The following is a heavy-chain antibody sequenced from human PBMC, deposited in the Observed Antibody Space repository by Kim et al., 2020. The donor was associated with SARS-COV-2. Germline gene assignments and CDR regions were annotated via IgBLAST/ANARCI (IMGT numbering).Heavy chain of an antibody. Sequence: ASVKFSCKAFGYTFTKYAINWVRQAPGQGLDWMGWIDTNTGNPTHAQGFTGRFVFSFDSSVRTAYLQISGLKPEDTAIYFCARGDPRDYWGQGTLVTVSS. CDR1: GYTFTKYA. CDR3: ARGDPRDY. J-gene: IGHJ4*02. CDR2: IDTNTGNP. V-gene: IGHV7-4-1*02.